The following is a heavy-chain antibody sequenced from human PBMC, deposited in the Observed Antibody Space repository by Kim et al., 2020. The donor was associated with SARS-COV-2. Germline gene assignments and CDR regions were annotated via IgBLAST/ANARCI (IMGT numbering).Heavy chain of an antibody. CDR2: IYYSGST. D-gene: IGHD6-13*01. CDR1: GGSISSGGYY. J-gene: IGHJ4*02. V-gene: IGHV4-31*03. CDR3: ASTIAAAGRRVLNY. Sequence: SETLSLTCTVSGGSISSGGYYWSWIRQHPGKGLEWIGYIYYSGSTYYNPSLKSRVTISVDTSKNQFSLKLSSVTAADTAVYYCASTIAAAGRRVLNYWGQGTLVTVSS.